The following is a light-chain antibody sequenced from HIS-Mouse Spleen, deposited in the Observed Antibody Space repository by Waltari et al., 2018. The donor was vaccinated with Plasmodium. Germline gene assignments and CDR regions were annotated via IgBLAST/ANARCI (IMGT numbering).Light chain of an antibody. Sequence: EIVMTQSPATLSVSPGERATLSCRASQSVSSNFAWYQQKPGQAPRRLIYGASTRATGIPARFSGSGSGTEFTLTISSLQSEDFAVYYCQQYNNWPAWTFGQGTKVEIK. CDR2: GAS. V-gene: IGKV3-15*01. J-gene: IGKJ1*01. CDR3: QQYNNWPAWT. CDR1: QSVSSN.